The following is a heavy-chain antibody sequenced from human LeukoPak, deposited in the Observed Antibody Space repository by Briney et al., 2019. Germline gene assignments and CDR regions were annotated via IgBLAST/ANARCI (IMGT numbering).Heavy chain of an antibody. Sequence: GGSLRLSCAASGFTFSSYSMNWVRQAPGKGLEWVSYISSSSSTIYYADSVKGRFTISRDNAKNSLYLQMNSLRAEDTAVYYCARVVGYYYYMDGWGKGTTVTVSS. V-gene: IGHV3-48*04. CDR2: ISSSSSTI. CDR1: GFTFSSYS. J-gene: IGHJ6*03. D-gene: IGHD2-15*01. CDR3: ARVVGYYYYMDG.